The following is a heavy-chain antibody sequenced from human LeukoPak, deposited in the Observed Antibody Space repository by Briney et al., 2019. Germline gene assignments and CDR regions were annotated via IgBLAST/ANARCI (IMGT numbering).Heavy chain of an antibody. J-gene: IGHJ4*02. V-gene: IGHV3-30*04. D-gene: IGHD4-17*01. CDR2: ISYDGSNK. Sequence: PGGFLRLSCAASGFTFSSYAMHWVRQAPGKGLEWVAVISYDGSNKYYADSVKGRFTISRDNSKNTLYLQMNSLRAEDTAVYYCARGSTTVTTLDYWGQGTLVTVSS. CDR1: GFTFSSYA. CDR3: ARGSTTVTTLDY.